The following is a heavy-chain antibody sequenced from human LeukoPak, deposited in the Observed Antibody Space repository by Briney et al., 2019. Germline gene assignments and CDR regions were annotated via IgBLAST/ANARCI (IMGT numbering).Heavy chain of an antibody. CDR3: AKSYVLMAPFDY. J-gene: IGHJ4*02. V-gene: IGHV3-9*03. CDR2: ISWNSGSI. D-gene: IGHD2-8*01. Sequence: PGGSLRLSCAASGFTFDDYAMHWVRQAPGKGLEWVSGISWNSGSIGYADSVKGRFTISRDNAKNSLYLQMNSLRAEDMALYYCAKSYVLMAPFDYWGQGTLVTVSS. CDR1: GFTFDDYA.